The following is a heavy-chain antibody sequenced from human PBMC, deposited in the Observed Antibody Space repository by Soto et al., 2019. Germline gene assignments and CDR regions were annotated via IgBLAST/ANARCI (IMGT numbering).Heavy chain of an antibody. V-gene: IGHV4-39*01. J-gene: IGHJ4*02. CDR3: ARLGHYYD. CDR1: GGSISSSSYY. CDR2: IYYSGST. Sequence: SETLSLTCTVSGGSISSSSYYWGWIRQPPGKGLEWIGSIYYSGSTYYNPSLKSRVTISVDTSKNQFSLKLSSVTAADTAVYYCARLGHYYDWGQGTLVTVSS. D-gene: IGHD3-22*01.